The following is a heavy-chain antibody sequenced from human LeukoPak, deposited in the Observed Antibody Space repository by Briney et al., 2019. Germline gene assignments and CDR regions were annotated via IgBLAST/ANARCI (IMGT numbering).Heavy chain of an antibody. D-gene: IGHD6-13*01. CDR3: ATPPGRGIAARPVDY. CDR2: ISGSGGST. CDR1: GFTFSSYA. V-gene: IGHV3-23*01. Sequence: PGGSLRLSCAASGFTFSSYAMSWVRQAPGKGLEWVSAISGSGGSTYYADSVKGRFTISRDNSKNTLYLQMNSLRAEDTAVYYCATPPGRGIAARPVDYWGQGTLVTVSS. J-gene: IGHJ4*02.